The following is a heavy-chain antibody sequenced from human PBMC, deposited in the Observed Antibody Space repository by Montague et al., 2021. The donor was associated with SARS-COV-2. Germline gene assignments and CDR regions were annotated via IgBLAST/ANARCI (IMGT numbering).Heavy chain of an antibody. V-gene: IGHV6-1*01. CDR3: VRDTGSAQAGFDA. J-gene: IGHJ4*02. CDR1: GDSVWSNTAA. Sequence: CAISGDSVWSNTAAWNWIRQSPSGGLEWLGRANYRSKWTSDYATSVEGRISIDPDTSKDQFFLHLRSVTPEDTGVYYCVRDTGSAQAGFDAWGQGTLVTVSS. CDR2: ANYRSKWTS. D-gene: IGHD4-17*01.